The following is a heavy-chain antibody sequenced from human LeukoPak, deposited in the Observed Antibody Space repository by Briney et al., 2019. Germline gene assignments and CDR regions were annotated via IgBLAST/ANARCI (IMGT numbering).Heavy chain of an antibody. Sequence: GGSLRLSCAASGFTFSSYWMSWVRQAPGKGLEWVANIKQDGSEKYYVDSVKGRFTISRDNAKNSLYLQMNSLRAEDTAVYYCAKDRSTTPRHWFDPWGQGTLVTVSS. CDR1: GFTFSSYW. D-gene: IGHD2/OR15-2a*01. CDR2: IKQDGSEK. V-gene: IGHV3-7*03. J-gene: IGHJ5*02. CDR3: AKDRSTTPRHWFDP.